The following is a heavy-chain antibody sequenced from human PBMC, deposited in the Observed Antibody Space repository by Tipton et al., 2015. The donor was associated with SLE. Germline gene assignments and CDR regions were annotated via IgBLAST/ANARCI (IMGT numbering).Heavy chain of an antibody. J-gene: IGHJ3*02. D-gene: IGHD3-16*01. V-gene: IGHV4-31*03. CDR3: ARDPGERTFDM. Sequence: TLSLTCTVSGGSLNRAGYFWNWIRQSPGTGLEWIGSISYNGDANHNPSLRRRLTSSIDISENHFSLSLTSLTAADSALYFCARDPGERTFDMWGQGTMVTVSS. CDR2: ISYNGDA. CDR1: GGSLNRAGYF.